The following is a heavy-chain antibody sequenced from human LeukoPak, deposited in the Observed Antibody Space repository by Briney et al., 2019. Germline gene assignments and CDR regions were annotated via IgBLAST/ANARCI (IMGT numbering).Heavy chain of an antibody. J-gene: IGHJ4*02. CDR3: ATGEGHCSGGSCYSFDY. CDR1: GFTFSDYY. V-gene: IGHV3-11*04. CDR2: LSTSGTSL. D-gene: IGHD2-15*01. Sequence: GGPLRLSCAASGFTFSDYYLAWIRQAPGKELEWVSYLSTSGTSLYYADSVKGRFTISRDNAKTSLYLQMNSLRVEDTAMYYCATGEGHCSGGSCYSFDYWGQGTLVTVSS.